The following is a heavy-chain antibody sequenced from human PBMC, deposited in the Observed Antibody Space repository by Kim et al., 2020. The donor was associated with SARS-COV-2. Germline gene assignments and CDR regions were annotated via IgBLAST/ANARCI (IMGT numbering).Heavy chain of an antibody. CDR2: IWYDGNNK. D-gene: IGHD3-22*01. J-gene: IGHJ4*02. CDR3: ATDDSSGKPGGY. Sequence: GGSLRLSCAASGFTFSNYGMHWVRQAPGKGLEWVAVIWYDGNNKNYADSVKGRFTISRDNSKNTLYLQMNSLRAEDTAVYYSATDDSSGKPGGYWGQGTLVTVSS. V-gene: IGHV3-33*01. CDR1: GFTFSNYG.